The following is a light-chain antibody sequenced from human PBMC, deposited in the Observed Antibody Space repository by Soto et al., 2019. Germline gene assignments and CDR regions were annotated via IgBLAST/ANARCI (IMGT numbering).Light chain of an antibody. CDR1: RSNVGDNY. J-gene: IGLJ2*01. CDR2: DNI. V-gene: IGLV1-51*01. CDR3: GTWDNSKTVI. Sequence: QSVLTQPPSVSAAPGQKVTISCSGNRSNVGDNYVSWYQQLPGTALNLLIYDNIKRPSGIPDRFSGSKSGTSATLDITGVQTGDEADYYCGTWDNSKTVIFGGGTKLTVL.